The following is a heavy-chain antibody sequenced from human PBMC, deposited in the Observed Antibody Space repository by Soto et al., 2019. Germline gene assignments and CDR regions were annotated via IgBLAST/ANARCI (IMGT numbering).Heavy chain of an antibody. CDR3: AKDDRRTSYGSGSFYRGIFDF. CDR2: IYYSGST. D-gene: IGHD3-10*01. CDR1: GGSISSGGYY. J-gene: IGHJ4*02. V-gene: IGHV4-31*02. Sequence: LSITCTVSGGSISSGGYYWRRISQHQGKGLEWIGYIYYSGSTYYNPSLKSRVTMSLDTSKKQFSLKLSSVTAADTAVYYCAKDDRRTSYGSGSFYRGIFDFWGQGTLVTVSS.